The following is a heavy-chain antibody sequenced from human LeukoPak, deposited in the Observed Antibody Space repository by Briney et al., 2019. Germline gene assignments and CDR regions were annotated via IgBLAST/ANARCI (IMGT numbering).Heavy chain of an antibody. CDR2: ISSSSSYI. Sequence: PGRCLRLSCAAAGFSFSSYSMNSVRQAPGNWLEWVSSISSSSSYIYYADSVKGRFNISRDNAKNSLYLQMNSLRAEDTAVYYCARDHARQPRDFIVVVPAAISSWGQGTLVTVSS. CDR3: ARDHARQPRDFIVVVPAAISS. V-gene: IGHV3-21*01. J-gene: IGHJ4*02. D-gene: IGHD2-2*01. CDR1: GFSFSSYS.